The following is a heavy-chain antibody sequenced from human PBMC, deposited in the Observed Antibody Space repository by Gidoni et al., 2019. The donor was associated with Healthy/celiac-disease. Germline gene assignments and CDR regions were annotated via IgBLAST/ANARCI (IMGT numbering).Heavy chain of an antibody. CDR2: IYYSGST. V-gene: IGHV4-31*03. D-gene: IGHD2-15*01. CDR1: GGSISSGGYY. CDR3: ARGAGGGNAFDI. Sequence: QVQLQESGPGLVKPSQTLSLTCTVSGGSISSGGYYWSRIRQHQGKGLEWIGYIYYSGSTYYNPSLKSRVTISVDTSKNQFSLKLSSVTAADTAVYYCARGAGGGNAFDIWGQGTMVTVSS. J-gene: IGHJ3*02.